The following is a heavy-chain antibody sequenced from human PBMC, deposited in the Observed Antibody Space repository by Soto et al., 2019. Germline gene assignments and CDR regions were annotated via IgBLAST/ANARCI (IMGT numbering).Heavy chain of an antibody. J-gene: IGHJ4*02. V-gene: IGHV3-23*01. CDR2: ISGSGGST. D-gene: IGHD2-21*02. Sequence: PGESLKISCAASGFTFSSYAMSWVRQAPGKGLEWVSAISGSGGSTYYADSVKGRFTISRDNSKSTLYLQMNSLRAEDTAVYYCAKDPLIYGGNSDWGQGTLVTVSS. CDR3: AKDPLIYGGNSD. CDR1: GFTFSSYA.